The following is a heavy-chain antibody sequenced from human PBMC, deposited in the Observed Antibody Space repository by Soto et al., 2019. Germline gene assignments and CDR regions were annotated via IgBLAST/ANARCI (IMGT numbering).Heavy chain of an antibody. Sequence: EVQLLESGGGLVQPGGSLRLSCAASGFTFNIYAMTWVRQAPGKGLEWVSTTGATGRTTYYSDSVKGRFTVSRDNSKNTLDLQRSNLRAEDTAVYYCATVHNTSRSFDYWGQGTLVTVSS. CDR2: TGATGRTT. J-gene: IGHJ4*02. V-gene: IGHV3-23*01. CDR3: ATVHNTSRSFDY. CDR1: GFTFNIYA. D-gene: IGHD1-20*01.